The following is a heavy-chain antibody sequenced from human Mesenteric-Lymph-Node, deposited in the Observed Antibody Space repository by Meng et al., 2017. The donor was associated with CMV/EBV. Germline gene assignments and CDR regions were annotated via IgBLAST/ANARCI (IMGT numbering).Heavy chain of an antibody. CDR3: AGETGGGLDY. CDR1: GYTFTSYA. D-gene: IGHD1-14*01. J-gene: IGHJ4*02. Sequence: KVSCKASGYTFTSYAMHWVRQAPGQRLEWMGWINAGNGNTKYSQKFQGRVTITRDIAASTAYMELSSLRSGDTAVYYCAGETGGGLDYWGQGTLVTVSS. CDR2: INAGNGNT. V-gene: IGHV1-3*01.